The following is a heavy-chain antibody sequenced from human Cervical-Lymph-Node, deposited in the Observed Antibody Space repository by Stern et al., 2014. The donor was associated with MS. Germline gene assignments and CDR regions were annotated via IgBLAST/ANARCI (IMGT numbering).Heavy chain of an antibody. D-gene: IGHD2-2*01. CDR1: GGSINSGGYY. J-gene: IGHJ5*02. CDR3: ARDPGVTMPTHNWFDP. V-gene: IGHV4-31*03. Sequence: QLQLQESGPGLVKPLQTLSLTCSVSGGSINSGGYYWNWIRQLPGKSLEWIGNIDYRGTTYYTPSLRSRISVSIDTSKNQFSLNLNSVTAADTAVYFCARDPGVTMPTHNWFDPWGRGTLVIVSS. CDR2: IDYRGTT.